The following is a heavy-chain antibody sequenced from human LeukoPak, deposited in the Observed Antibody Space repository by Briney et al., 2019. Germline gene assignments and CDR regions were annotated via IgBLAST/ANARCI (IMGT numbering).Heavy chain of an antibody. CDR3: ATQFRPAYYYDSRAYWGYFDS. Sequence: GGSLRLSCAASGFTFTSYGMHWVRQAPGKGLEWVAFIWYDGTNKYYADFVKGRFTISRDNSNNILYLQMDSLRAEDTAVYYCATQFRPAYYYDSRAYWGYFDSWGRGTMVTVPS. CDR2: IWYDGTNK. V-gene: IGHV3-30*02. D-gene: IGHD3-22*01. CDR1: GFTFTSYG. J-gene: IGHJ4*02.